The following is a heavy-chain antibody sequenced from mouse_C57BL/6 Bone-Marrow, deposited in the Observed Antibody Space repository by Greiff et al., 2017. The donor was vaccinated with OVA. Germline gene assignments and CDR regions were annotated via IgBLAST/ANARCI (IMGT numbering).Heavy chain of an antibody. CDR3: TPRYYGSRSA. D-gene: IGHD1-1*01. V-gene: IGHV14-4*01. CDR2: IDPENGDT. J-gene: IGHJ3*01. Sequence: VQLKESGAELVRPGASVKLSCTASGFNIKDDYMHWVKQRPEQGLEWIGWIDPENGDTEYASKFQGKATITADTSSNTAYLQLSSLTSEDTAVYYCTPRYYGSRSAWGQGTLVTVSA. CDR1: GFNIKDDY.